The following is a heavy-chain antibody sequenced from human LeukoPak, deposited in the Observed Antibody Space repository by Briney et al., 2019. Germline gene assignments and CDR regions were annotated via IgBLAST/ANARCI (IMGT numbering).Heavy chain of an antibody. Sequence: PGGSLRLSCAASGFTFSSYAMSWVRQAPGKGLEVSGISGSGGSTYYADSVKGRFTISRDNSKNTLYLQMNSLRAEDTAVYYCAKDRVAEYATIIGLWFNWGQGTLVTVSS. CDR3: AKDRVAEYATIIGLWFN. CDR1: GFTFSSYA. V-gene: IGHV3-23*01. J-gene: IGHJ4*02. D-gene: IGHD5-24*01. CDR2: ISGSGGST.